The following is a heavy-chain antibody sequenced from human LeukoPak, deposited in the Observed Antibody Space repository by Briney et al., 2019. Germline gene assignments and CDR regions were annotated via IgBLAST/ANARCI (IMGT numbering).Heavy chain of an antibody. Sequence: RAGGSLRLPCAASGFNFDDYGMSWVRQAPGKGLEWVSGINWNGGSTGYADSVKGRFTISRDNAKNSLYLQMNSLRAEDTALYYCARVGSSGYYSVGRPNYYFDYWGQGTLVTVSS. CDR3: ARVGSSGYYSVGRPNYYFDY. CDR2: INWNGGST. V-gene: IGHV3-20*04. D-gene: IGHD3-22*01. J-gene: IGHJ4*02. CDR1: GFNFDDYG.